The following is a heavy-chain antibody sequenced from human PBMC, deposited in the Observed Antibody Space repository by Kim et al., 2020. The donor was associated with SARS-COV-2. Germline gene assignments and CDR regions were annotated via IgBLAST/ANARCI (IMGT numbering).Heavy chain of an antibody. CDR2: ISSSGSTI. V-gene: IGHV3-11*01. J-gene: IGHJ4*02. D-gene: IGHD2-2*01. Sequence: GGSLRLSCAASGFTFSDYYMSWIRQAPGKGLEWVSYISSSGSTIYYADSVKGRFTISRDNAKNSLYLQMNSLRAEDTAVYYCARERIDCSSTSCPEKVYYFDYWGQGTLVTVSS. CDR3: ARERIDCSSTSCPEKVYYFDY. CDR1: GFTFSDYY.